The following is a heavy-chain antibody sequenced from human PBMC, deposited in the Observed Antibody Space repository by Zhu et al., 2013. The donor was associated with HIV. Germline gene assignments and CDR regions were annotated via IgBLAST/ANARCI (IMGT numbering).Heavy chain of an antibody. Sequence: QVQLVQSGAEVKKPGSSVKVSCKASGGTFSSYTISWVRQAPGQGLEWMGRIIPILGIANYAQKFQGRVTITADKSTSTAYMELSSLRSEDTAVYYCARDIGGAYCGGDCLNWYFDLWGRGTLVTVSS. D-gene: IGHD2-21*02. CDR3: ARDIGGAYCGGDCLNWYFDL. CDR1: GGTFSSYT. J-gene: IGHJ2*01. CDR2: IIPILGIA. V-gene: IGHV1-69*09.